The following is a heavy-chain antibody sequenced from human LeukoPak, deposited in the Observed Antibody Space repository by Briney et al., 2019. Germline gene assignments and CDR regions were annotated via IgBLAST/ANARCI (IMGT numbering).Heavy chain of an antibody. V-gene: IGHV3-21*01. CDR2: ISSSSSYI. J-gene: IGHJ4*02. D-gene: IGHD4-11*01. Sequence: GGSLRLSCAASGITFSSYSMNWVRQAPGKGLEWVSSISSSSSYIYYADSVKGRFTISRDNAKNSLYLQMNSLRAEDTAVYYCARGSRDDYSNPPFDHWGQGTLVTVSS. CDR1: GITFSSYS. CDR3: ARGSRDDYSNPPFDH.